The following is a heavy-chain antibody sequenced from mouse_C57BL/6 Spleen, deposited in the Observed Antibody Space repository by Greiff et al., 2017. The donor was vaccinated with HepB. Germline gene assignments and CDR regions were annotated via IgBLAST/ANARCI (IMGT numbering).Heavy chain of an antibody. Sequence: EVMLVESGGGLVKPGGSLKLSCAASGFTFSSYAMSWVRQTPEKRLEWVATISDGGSYTYYPDNVKGRFTISRDNAKNNLYLQMSHLKSEDTAMYYSARGNYSKPYALDYWGQGTSVTVSS. D-gene: IGHD2-5*01. J-gene: IGHJ4*01. CDR1: GFTFSSYA. CDR2: ISDGGSYT. CDR3: ARGNYSKPYALDY. V-gene: IGHV5-4*03.